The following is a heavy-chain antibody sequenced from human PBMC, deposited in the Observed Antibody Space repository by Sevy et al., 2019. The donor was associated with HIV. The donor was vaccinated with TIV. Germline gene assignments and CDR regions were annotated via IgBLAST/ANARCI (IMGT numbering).Heavy chain of an antibody. D-gene: IGHD3-9*01. CDR3: AGVPVTLRYFDWLLGPDY. CDR1: GFTFSSYA. CDR2: ISYDGSNK. Sequence: GGSLRLSCAASGFTFSSYAMHWVRQAPGKGLEWVAVISYDGSNKYYADSVKGRFTISRDNSKNTLYLQMNSLRAEDTAVYYWAGVPVTLRYFDWLLGPDYWGQGTLVTVSS. J-gene: IGHJ4*02. V-gene: IGHV3-30-3*01.